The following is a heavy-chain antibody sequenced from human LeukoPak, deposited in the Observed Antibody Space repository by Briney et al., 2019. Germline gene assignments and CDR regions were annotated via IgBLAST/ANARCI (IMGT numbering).Heavy chain of an antibody. V-gene: IGHV3-53*01. CDR1: GFTVSSNY. D-gene: IGHD2-21*01. CDR2: IYSGHNT. CDR3: ARPIDDY. J-gene: IGHJ4*02. Sequence: GGSLRLSCAASGFTVSSNYMSWVRQAPGKGLEWVSVIYSGHNTYYADSVRGRFTISRDNAKNSLYLQMNSLRAEDTAVYYCARPIDDYWGQGTLVTVSS.